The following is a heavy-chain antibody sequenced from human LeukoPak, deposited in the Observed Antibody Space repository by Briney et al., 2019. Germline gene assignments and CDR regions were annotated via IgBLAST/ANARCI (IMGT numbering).Heavy chain of an antibody. J-gene: IGHJ1*01. D-gene: IGHD3-22*01. CDR2: ISGSGGST. CDR1: GFTFSSYA. CDR3: AKGRGVYITMIVVANLPFQH. Sequence: GGSLRLSCAASGFTFSSYAMSWVRQAPGKGLEWVSAISGSGGSTYYADSVKGRFTISRDNSKNTLYLQMNSLRAEDTAVYYCAKGRGVYITMIVVANLPFQHWGQGTLVTVSS. V-gene: IGHV3-23*01.